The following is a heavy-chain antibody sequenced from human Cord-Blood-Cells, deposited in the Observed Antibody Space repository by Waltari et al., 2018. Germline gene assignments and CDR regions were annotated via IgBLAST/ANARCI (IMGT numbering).Heavy chain of an antibody. V-gene: IGHV5-51*01. Sequence: EVQLVQSGAEVKKPGESLKISCKGSGYSFTSYWIGWVRQLPGKGLGWMGIIYPGDSDSRYSPSVQGQVTISADEAISTAYLQWSSLKASDTAMYYCARPLSWGSDAFDIWGQGTMVTVSS. CDR1: GYSFTSYW. D-gene: IGHD7-27*01. CDR3: ARPLSWGSDAFDI. CDR2: IYPGDSDS. J-gene: IGHJ3*02.